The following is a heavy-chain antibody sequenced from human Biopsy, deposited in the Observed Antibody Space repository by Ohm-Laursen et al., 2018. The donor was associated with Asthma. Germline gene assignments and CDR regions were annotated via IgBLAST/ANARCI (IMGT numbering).Heavy chain of an antibody. D-gene: IGHD3-22*01. CDR2: IYYSGST. CDR3: ARAQDYYDSRGYYRSFDY. Sequence: TLSLTCTVSYGSITSGGYYWTWIRQHPGKGLEWIGFIYYSGSTYYNPSLKSRVSISIDTSKNQFSLKLSSMTAADTAVYYCARAQDYYDSRGYYRSFDYWGQGTLVTVSS. CDR1: YGSITSGGYY. V-gene: IGHV4-31*03. J-gene: IGHJ4*02.